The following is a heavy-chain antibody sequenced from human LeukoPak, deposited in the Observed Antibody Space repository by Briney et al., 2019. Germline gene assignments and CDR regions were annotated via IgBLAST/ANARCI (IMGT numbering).Heavy chain of an antibody. Sequence: ASVKVSCKTSGYTFTDYYMHWVQQAPGKGLEWMGRVDPEDGETIYAEKFQGRVTITADTSTDTAYMELSSLRSEDTAVYYCATVRSDTAMVALDYWGQGTLSPSPQ. CDR3: ATVRSDTAMVALDY. D-gene: IGHD5-18*01. CDR1: GYTFTDYY. V-gene: IGHV1-69-2*01. J-gene: IGHJ4*02. CDR2: VDPEDGET.